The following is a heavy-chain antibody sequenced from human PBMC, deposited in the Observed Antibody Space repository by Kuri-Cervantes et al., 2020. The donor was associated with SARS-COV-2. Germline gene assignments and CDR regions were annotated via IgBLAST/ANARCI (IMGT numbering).Heavy chain of an antibody. CDR3: ARGVIVGELSLFGKN. CDR1: GDSVSSNSAA. Sequence: SETLSLTCAISGDSVSSNSAAWNWIRQSPSRGLEWLGRTYYRSKWYNDYAVSVKSRITINPDTPKNQFSLQLNSVTPEDTAVYYCARGVIVGELSLFGKNWGQGTLVTVSS. D-gene: IGHD3-16*02. CDR2: TYYRSKWYN. J-gene: IGHJ4*02. V-gene: IGHV6-1*01.